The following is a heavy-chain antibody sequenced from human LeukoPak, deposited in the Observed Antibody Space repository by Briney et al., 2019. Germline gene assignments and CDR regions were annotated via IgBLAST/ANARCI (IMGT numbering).Heavy chain of an antibody. CDR2: INPNSGGT. D-gene: IGHD1-7*01. CDR3: ARGSDRYAGTTYYYYMDV. V-gene: IGHV1-2*02. Sequence: ASVKVSCKASGYTFTGYYMHWVRQAPGQGLEWMGWINPNSGGTNYAQKFQGRVTMTRDTSSSTAYMELSSLRSEDTAVYYCARGSDRYAGTTYYYYMDVWGKGTTVTVSS. CDR1: GYTFTGYY. J-gene: IGHJ6*03.